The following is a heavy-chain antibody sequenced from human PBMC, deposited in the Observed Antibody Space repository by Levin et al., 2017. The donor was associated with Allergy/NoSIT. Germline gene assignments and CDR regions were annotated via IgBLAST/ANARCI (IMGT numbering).Heavy chain of an antibody. CDR1: GFTFSSYD. CDR2: IGTAGDT. Sequence: PGGSLRLSCAASGFTFSSYDMHWVRQVTGKGLEWVSGIGTAGDTYYPGSVKGRFTVSRENAKSSLYLQMNGLRAGDTAVYYCVRGSYCSGGICYSVGAFDIWGQGTMVTVSS. CDR3: VRGSYCSGGICYSVGAFDI. J-gene: IGHJ3*02. V-gene: IGHV3-13*04. D-gene: IGHD2-15*01.